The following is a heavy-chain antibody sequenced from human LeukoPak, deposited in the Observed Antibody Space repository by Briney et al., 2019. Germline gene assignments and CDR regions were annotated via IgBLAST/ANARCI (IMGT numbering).Heavy chain of an antibody. Sequence: GGSLRLSCAASGFTFSSHWMSWVRQAPGKGLEWVANINKDGSETYYVDSVKGRFTISRDNAKNSLYLQMNSLRGEDTAVYYCARSANSGTYNVWGQGTLVTVSS. V-gene: IGHV3-7*01. CDR1: GFTFSSHW. CDR2: INKDGSET. J-gene: IGHJ4*02. CDR3: ARSANSGTYNV. D-gene: IGHD1-26*01.